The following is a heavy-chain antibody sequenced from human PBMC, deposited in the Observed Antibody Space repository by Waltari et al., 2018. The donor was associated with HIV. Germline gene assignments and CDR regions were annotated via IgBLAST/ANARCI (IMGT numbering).Heavy chain of an antibody. CDR3: VKDRHSGSQYYFDY. CDR2: ISGRGDSK. J-gene: IGHJ4*02. V-gene: IGHV3-23*01. CDR1: GFTFISYA. Sequence: EVQLLESGGGLVQPGGSLRLSCAASGFTFISYAMSWVRQAPGKGLEGVSDISGRGDSKYCAEPLKGRFTISRDNTKNTLYLQMNSVRAEDTAVYYCVKDRHSGSQYYFDYWGQGTLVTVSS. D-gene: IGHD1-26*01.